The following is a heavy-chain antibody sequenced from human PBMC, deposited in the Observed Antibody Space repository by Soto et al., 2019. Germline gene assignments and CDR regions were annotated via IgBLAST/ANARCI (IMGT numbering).Heavy chain of an antibody. V-gene: IGHV1-2*02. Sequence: ASVKVSCKASGYTFTGYYMHWVRQAPGQGLEWIGWINPNSGGTNYAQKFQGRVTMTRDTSISTAYMELSRLRSDDTAVYYCARGIDYYGSGSPFDPWGQGTLVTVSS. D-gene: IGHD3-10*01. J-gene: IGHJ5*02. CDR3: ARGIDYYGSGSPFDP. CDR2: INPNSGGT. CDR1: GYTFTGYY.